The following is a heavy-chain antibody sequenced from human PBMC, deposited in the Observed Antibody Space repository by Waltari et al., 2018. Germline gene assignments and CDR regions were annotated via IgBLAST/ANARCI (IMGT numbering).Heavy chain of an antibody. CDR2: INPTSGGT. V-gene: IGHV1-2*02. Sequence: QVQLVQSGAEVKKPGASVKVSCKASGYTFTGYYMHWVRQAPGQGLEWMGWINPTSGGTNYAQKFQGRVTMTRDTSISTAYMELSRLRSDDTAVYYCARDSSSWAWFDPWGQGTLVTVSS. CDR3: ARDSSSWAWFDP. CDR1: GYTFTGYY. J-gene: IGHJ5*02. D-gene: IGHD6-13*01.